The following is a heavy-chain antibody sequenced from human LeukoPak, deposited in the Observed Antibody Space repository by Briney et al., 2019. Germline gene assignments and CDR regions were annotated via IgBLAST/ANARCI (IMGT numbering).Heavy chain of an antibody. CDR2: IRGSGGST. CDR1: GFTFSNYA. CDR3: AKVGFDSLLPHYCSSTSCYYYYYMDV. D-gene: IGHD2-2*01. Sequence: GGSLRLSCAASGFTFSNYAMSWVRQAPGKGLEWVSAIRGSGGSTYYADSVKGRFTIHRDNSKNTLYLQMNSLRAEDTAVYYCAKVGFDSLLPHYCSSTSCYYYYYMDVWGKGTTVTVSS. J-gene: IGHJ6*03. V-gene: IGHV3-23*01.